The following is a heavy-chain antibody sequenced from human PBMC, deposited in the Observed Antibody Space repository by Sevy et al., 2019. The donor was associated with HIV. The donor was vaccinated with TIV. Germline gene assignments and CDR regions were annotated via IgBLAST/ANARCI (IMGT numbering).Heavy chain of an antibody. J-gene: IGHJ4*02. V-gene: IGHV1-2*04. CDR1: GYTFTGYY. Sequence: ASVKVSCKASGYTFTGYYMHWVRQAPGQGLEWMGWINPNSGGTNYAQKFQGWVTMTRDTSISTAYMELSRLRSDDTAVYYCARGDGDYYNSSGYLYDYWGQGTLVTVSS. CDR2: INPNSGGT. D-gene: IGHD3-22*01. CDR3: ARGDGDYYNSSGYLYDY.